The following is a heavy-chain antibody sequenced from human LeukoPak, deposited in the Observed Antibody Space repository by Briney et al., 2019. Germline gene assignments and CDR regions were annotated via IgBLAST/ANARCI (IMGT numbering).Heavy chain of an antibody. J-gene: IGHJ4*02. CDR3: ARDRWHDGFDY. D-gene: IGHD1-1*01. V-gene: IGHV3-30-3*01. CDR1: GFTFSSYA. Sequence: PGRSLRLSCAASGFTFSSYAMHWVRQTPGKGLEWVAVISYDGSNKYYADSVKGRFTISRDNSKNTLYLQMNSLRAEDTAVYYCARDRWHDGFDYWGQGTLVTVSS. CDR2: ISYDGSNK.